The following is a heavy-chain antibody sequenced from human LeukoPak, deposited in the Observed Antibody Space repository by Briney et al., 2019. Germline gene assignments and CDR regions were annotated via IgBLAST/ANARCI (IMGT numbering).Heavy chain of an antibody. Sequence: SETLSLTCAVSGYSISNDFYWGCIRQPPGKGLEWIGSIHHSGTTYYNPSLKSRVTISVDTSKNQFSLKVSSVTAADTAIYYCARQPGYCSSTRCYGYYTMDVWGKGTTVTVSS. D-gene: IGHD2-2*01. CDR3: ARQPGYCSSTRCYGYYTMDV. CDR1: GYSISNDFY. V-gene: IGHV4-38-2*01. J-gene: IGHJ6*04. CDR2: IHHSGTT.